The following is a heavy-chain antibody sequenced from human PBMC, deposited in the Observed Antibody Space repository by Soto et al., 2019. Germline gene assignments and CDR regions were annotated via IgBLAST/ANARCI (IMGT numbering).Heavy chain of an antibody. CDR3: ARSSDFWSGYYPYFDY. CDR1: GFTFSSYW. J-gene: IGHJ4*02. CDR2: IKQDGSEK. D-gene: IGHD3-3*01. Sequence: EVQLVEYGGGLVQRGGALRLSCAASGFTFSSYWMSWVRQAPGKGLEWVANIKQDGSEKYYVYCVKGRFTISMDNAKNSLYLQMNGLRAEDTAVYYCARSSDFWSGYYPYFDYWGQGTLVTVSS. V-gene: IGHV3-7*01.